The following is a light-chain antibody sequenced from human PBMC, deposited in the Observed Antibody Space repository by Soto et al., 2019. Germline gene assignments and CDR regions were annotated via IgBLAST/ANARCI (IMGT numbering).Light chain of an antibody. J-gene: IGLJ2*01. CDR3: ASWDESLGGI. V-gene: IGLV1-47*02. CDR2: TNN. CDR1: SSNIGRNY. Sequence: QSVLDQPPSASGTPGQTVTISCSGSSSNIGRNYVYWYQQLPGRAPTLLIHTNNQRPSGVPDRFSGSKSGTSASLAVSGLRSDDEADYYCASWDESLGGIFGGGTQLTVL.